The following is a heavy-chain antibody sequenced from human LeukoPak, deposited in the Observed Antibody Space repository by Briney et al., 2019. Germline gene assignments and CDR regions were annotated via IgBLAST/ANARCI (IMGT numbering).Heavy chain of an antibody. Sequence: SVKVSCKASGGTFSGYPISWVRQAPGQGLEWMGGIIPVFGTASYAQKFQGGVTITADDSTGTASMDLSSLRSEDTAVYYCARVCIRWIQQNYYYMDVWGKGTTVTVSS. J-gene: IGHJ6*03. D-gene: IGHD5-12*01. CDR3: ARVCIRWIQQNYYYMDV. V-gene: IGHV1-69*13. CDR1: GGTFSGYP. CDR2: IIPVFGTA.